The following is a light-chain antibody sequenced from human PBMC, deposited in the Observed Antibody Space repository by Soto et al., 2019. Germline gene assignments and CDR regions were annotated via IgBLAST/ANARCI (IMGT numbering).Light chain of an antibody. J-gene: IGKJ1*01. CDR1: QSVSSSY. Sequence: EIVLTQSPGTLFLYPGERATLSCRAIQSVSSSYLAWYQQKPGQAPRLLIYGASSRATGIPDRFSGSGSGTDFTLTISRLEPEDFAVYYCQQYNNWPPWTFGQGTKVDI. CDR3: QQYNNWPPWT. CDR2: GAS. V-gene: IGKV3-20*01.